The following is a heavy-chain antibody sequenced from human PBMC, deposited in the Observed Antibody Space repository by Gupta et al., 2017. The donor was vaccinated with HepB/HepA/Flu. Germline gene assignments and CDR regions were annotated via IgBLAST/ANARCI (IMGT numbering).Heavy chain of an antibody. Sequence: GISWVRQAPGQGLEWMGWISAYNGNTNYAQKLQGRVTMTTDTSTSTAYMELRSLRSDDTAVYYCARDRNIMITFGGVIRSLGGLPDAFDIWGQGTMVTVSS. CDR1: G. CDR3: ARDRNIMITFGGVIRSLGGLPDAFDI. V-gene: IGHV1-18*01. J-gene: IGHJ3*02. CDR2: ISAYNGNT. D-gene: IGHD3-16*01.